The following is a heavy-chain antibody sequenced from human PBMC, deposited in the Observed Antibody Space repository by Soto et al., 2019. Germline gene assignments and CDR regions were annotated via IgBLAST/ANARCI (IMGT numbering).Heavy chain of an antibody. J-gene: IGHJ4*02. Sequence: SETLSLTCTVSGGSISSYYWSWIRQPPGKGLEWIGYIYYSGSTNYNPSLKSRVTISVDSSKNQFSLKLSFVTAADTAVYYCARGRWSIAAAGTDLDYWGQGTLVTVSS. V-gene: IGHV4-59*01. CDR3: ARGRWSIAAAGTDLDY. CDR1: GGSISSYY. D-gene: IGHD6-13*01. CDR2: IYYSGST.